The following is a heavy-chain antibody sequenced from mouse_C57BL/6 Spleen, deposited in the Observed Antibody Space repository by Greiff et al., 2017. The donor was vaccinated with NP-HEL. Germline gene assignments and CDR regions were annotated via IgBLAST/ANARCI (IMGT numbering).Heavy chain of an antibody. CDR1: GYTFTSYW. V-gene: IGHV1-50*01. Sequence: VQLQQPGAELVKPGASVKLSCKASGYTFTSYWMQWVKQRPGQGLEWIGEIDPSDSYTNYNQKFKGKATLTVDTSSSTAYMQLSSLTTEDSAVYYGARGEVSYYFDDWGKGTTLTVSS. CDR2: IDPSDSYT. J-gene: IGHJ2*01. CDR3: ARGEVSYYFDD. D-gene: IGHD6-2*01.